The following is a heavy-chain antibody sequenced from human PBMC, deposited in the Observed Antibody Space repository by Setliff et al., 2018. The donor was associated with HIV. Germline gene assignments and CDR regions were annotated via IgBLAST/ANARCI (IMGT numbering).Heavy chain of an antibody. Sequence: ASVKVSCKASGYSFTGYYIHWVRQVPGQGLEWMGIIHPSAGITTYAQKFQGRVTMTRDASARTLYMELNSLRSEDTAVYYCAKFIVPHRFTGGPLDYWGQGTLVTV. CDR2: IHPSAGIT. V-gene: IGHV1-46*01. CDR1: GYSFTGYY. J-gene: IGHJ4*02. D-gene: IGHD2-15*01. CDR3: AKFIVPHRFTGGPLDY.